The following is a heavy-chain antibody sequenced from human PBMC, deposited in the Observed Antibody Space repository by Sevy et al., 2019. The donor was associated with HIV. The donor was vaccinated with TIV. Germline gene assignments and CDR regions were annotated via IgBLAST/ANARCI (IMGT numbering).Heavy chain of an antibody. J-gene: IGHJ5*02. D-gene: IGHD5-12*01. CDR1: GGSISSYY. CDR3: ARDRRGLQYNWFDP. CDR2: IYTSGST. Sequence: SETLSLTCTVSGGSISSYYWSWIRQPAGKGLEWIGRIYTSGSTNYNPSLKSRVTMSVDTSKNQFSLKLSSVTAADTAGYYCARDRRGLQYNWFDPWGQGTLVTVSS. V-gene: IGHV4-4*07.